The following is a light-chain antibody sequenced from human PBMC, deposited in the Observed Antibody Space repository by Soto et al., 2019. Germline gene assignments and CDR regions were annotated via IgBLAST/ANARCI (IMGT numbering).Light chain of an antibody. J-gene: IGKJ1*01. Sequence: EIVLTQSPGTLSLCPGERATLSCRASQSVSSNYLAWFQQKPGQAPRLLIYTASSRATGIPDRFSGSGSGTDFTLTISRLEPEDFAVYYCQQYGSSPKTFGQGTKVEI. V-gene: IGKV3-20*01. CDR3: QQYGSSPKT. CDR1: QSVSSNY. CDR2: TAS.